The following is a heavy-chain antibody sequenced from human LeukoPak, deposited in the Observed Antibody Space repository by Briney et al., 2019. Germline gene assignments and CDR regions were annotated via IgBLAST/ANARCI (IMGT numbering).Heavy chain of an antibody. Sequence: SETLSLTCTDSASSTSSTYYWAWIRQPPGKGLEWLGEINHSGSTNYNPSLKSRVTVSVDTSKNQFSLKLSSVTAADTAVYYCARIPYNWNDASRIEGFDYWGQGTLVTVSS. CDR3: ARIPYNWNDASRIEGFDY. CDR1: ASSTSSTYY. CDR2: INHSGST. D-gene: IGHD1-1*01. V-gene: IGHV4-38-2*02. J-gene: IGHJ4*02.